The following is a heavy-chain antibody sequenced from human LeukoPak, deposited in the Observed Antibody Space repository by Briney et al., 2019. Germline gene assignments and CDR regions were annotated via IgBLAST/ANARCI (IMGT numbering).Heavy chain of an antibody. CDR1: GFTFSSYG. Sequence: GRSLRLSCAASGFTFSSYGMHWVRQAPGKGLEWVAVISYDGSNKYYADSVKGRFTISRDNSKNTLYLQMNSLRAEDTAVYYCAKVGYQLLDHYYYYYGMDVWGQGTTVTVSS. CDR3: AKVGYQLLDHYYYYYGMDV. J-gene: IGHJ6*02. D-gene: IGHD2-2*01. CDR2: ISYDGSNK. V-gene: IGHV3-30*18.